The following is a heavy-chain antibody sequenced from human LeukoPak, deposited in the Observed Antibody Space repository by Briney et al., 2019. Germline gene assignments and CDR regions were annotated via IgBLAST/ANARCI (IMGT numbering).Heavy chain of an antibody. CDR1: GGSVTSTNW. Sequence: SETLSLTCDVSGGSVTSTNWWTWFRQPPGKGLEWIGEVHLDGRTNYNPTLKSRLVMSADLPENHISLKLTSVTAADTAVYYCAREGGFYRPLDYSGQGTLVTVSS. CDR3: AREGGFYRPLDY. J-gene: IGHJ4*02. V-gene: IGHV4-4*02. D-gene: IGHD6-25*01. CDR2: VHLDGRT.